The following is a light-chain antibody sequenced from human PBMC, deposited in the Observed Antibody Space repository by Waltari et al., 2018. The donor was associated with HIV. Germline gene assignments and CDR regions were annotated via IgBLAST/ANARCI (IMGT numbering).Light chain of an antibody. CDR3: QHDGRSPPMYT. CDR1: QRVKRNF. CDR2: GAS. V-gene: IGKV3-20*01. Sequence: EIVLTQSPGTLSLSPGDRATLSCRASQRVKRNFLAWYQQRAGQATRLLIYGASSRATGIPDRFSGSGSGTDFTLTISRLEPEDSAVYYCQHDGRSPPMYTFGQGTKLEIK. J-gene: IGKJ2*01.